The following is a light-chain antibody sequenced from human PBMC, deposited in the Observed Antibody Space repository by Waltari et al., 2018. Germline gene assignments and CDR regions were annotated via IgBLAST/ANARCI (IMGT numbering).Light chain of an antibody. V-gene: IGKV1-5*03. CDR2: KAS. CDR3: QQYKSYSWT. CDR1: QSISFW. Sequence: DIQMTQSPSTLSASVGDRVTITCRASQSISFWLAWYQQKPGQAPKLLIYKASSLESGVPSRFSGSGSGTEFTLTISSLQPDDFATYYCQQYKSYSWTFGLGTKVEIK. J-gene: IGKJ1*01.